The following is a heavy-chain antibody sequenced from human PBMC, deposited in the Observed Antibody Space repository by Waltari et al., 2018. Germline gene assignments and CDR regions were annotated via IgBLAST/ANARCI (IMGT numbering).Heavy chain of an antibody. CDR2: FDPEEGEI. Sequence: QVQLVQSGAEVKKPGASVKVSCKVSGYTVIELSMPWVRQAPGKGLEWMGGFDPEEGEIFYAQKFQGRITMTDDTSTNTAYMELSSLRSEDTAVYYCATGRLTMRVYDAFDIWGQGTRVTVSS. D-gene: IGHD3-22*01. V-gene: IGHV1-24*01. CDR3: ATGRLTMRVYDAFDI. CDR1: GYTVIELS. J-gene: IGHJ3*02.